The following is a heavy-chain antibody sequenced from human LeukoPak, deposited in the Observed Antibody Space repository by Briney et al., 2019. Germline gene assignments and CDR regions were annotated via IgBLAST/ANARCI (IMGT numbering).Heavy chain of an antibody. CDR2: MNPNSGNT. V-gene: IGHV1-8*03. CDR1: GYTFTSYD. J-gene: IGHJ5*02. CDR3: ARVPSSSRGWFDP. Sequence: ASVKVSCKASGYTFTSYDINWVRQATGQGLEWMGWMNPNSGNTGYAQKFQGRVTITRNTSISTAYMELSSLRSDDTAVYYCARVPSSSRGWFDPWGQGTLVTVSS. D-gene: IGHD6-6*01.